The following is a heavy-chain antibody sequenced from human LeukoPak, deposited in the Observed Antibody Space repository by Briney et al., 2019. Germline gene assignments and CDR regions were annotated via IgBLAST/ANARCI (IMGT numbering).Heavy chain of an antibody. V-gene: IGHV1-46*01. D-gene: IGHD4-17*01. Sequence: GPVKVSCKASGGTFSSYAISWVRQAPGQGLEWMGIINPSGGSTSYAQKFQGRVTMTRDTSTSTVYMELSSLRSEDTAVYYCARDLTVTTGPWYFDLWGRGTLVTVSS. CDR1: GGTFSSYA. CDR3: ARDLTVTTGPWYFDL. CDR2: INPSGGST. J-gene: IGHJ2*01.